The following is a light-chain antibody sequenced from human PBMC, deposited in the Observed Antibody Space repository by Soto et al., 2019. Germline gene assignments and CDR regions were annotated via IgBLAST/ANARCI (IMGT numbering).Light chain of an antibody. V-gene: IGKV3-20*01. CDR1: QSVSSSY. Sequence: EIVLTQSPGTLSLSPGERATLSCRASQSVSSSYLGWYQQKPGQAPRLLIFGTSHRATDIPDRFSGSGSESDFPLTISRLEPEDVAVYYCQQYSESAWTFGQGTRVEVK. CDR3: QQYSESAWT. J-gene: IGKJ1*01. CDR2: GTS.